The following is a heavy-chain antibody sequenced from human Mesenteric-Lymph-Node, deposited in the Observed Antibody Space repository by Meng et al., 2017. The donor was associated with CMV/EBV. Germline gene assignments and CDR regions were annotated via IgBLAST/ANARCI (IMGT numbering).Heavy chain of an antibody. CDR3: ARVNGAGSGSLYFDY. Sequence: SGLPFSRYWMRWVRQAPGKGLVWVSRINSDGSSTSYADSVKGRFTISRDNAKNTLYLQMNSLRAEDTAVYYCARVNGAGSGSLYFDYWGQGTLVTVSS. D-gene: IGHD3-10*01. V-gene: IGHV3-74*01. J-gene: IGHJ4*02. CDR2: INSDGSST. CDR1: GLPFSRYW.